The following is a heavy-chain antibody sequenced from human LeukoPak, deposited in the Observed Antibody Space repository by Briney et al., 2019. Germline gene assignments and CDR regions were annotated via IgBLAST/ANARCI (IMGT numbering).Heavy chain of an antibody. J-gene: IGHJ3*02. CDR2: INHSGST. CDR3: ARESLDDAFDI. V-gene: IGHV4-34*01. CDR1: GGSFSGYY. Sequence: SETLSLTCAVYGGSFSGYYWSWIRQPPGKGLEWIGEINHSGSTNYNPSLKSRVTISVDTSKNQFSLKLSSVTAADTAVYYCARESLDDAFDIRGQGTMVTVSS.